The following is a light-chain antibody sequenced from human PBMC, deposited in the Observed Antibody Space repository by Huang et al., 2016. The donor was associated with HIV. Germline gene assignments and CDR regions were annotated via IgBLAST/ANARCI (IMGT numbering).Light chain of an antibody. CDR2: YAS. V-gene: IGKV6-21*02. Sequence: DIVLTQSPDFQSVTPKEKVTITCRASQSIGNSLHWYQQKPGQSPSLLIKYASQSISGVPSRFSGSVFGTDFTLTINSLESEDAATYYCHQSRSFPYTFGQGTRLEIK. CDR1: QSIGNS. J-gene: IGKJ2*01. CDR3: HQSRSFPYT.